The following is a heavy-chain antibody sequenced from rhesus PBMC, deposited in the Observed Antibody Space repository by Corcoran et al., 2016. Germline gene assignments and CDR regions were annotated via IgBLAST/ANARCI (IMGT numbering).Heavy chain of an antibody. CDR2: SNGNIGST. V-gene: IGHV4-80*01. D-gene: IGHD3-3*01. CDR3: ARARAGGYNFWSGYY. CDR1: GASISSYW. J-gene: IGHJ4*01. Sequence: QVQLQESGPGLVKPSETLSLTCAVSGASISSYWWSWIRQPPGKGLEWIGGSNGNIGSTYYNPSLKSRVTISKDASKNQFSLKLSSVTAADTAVYYCARARAGGYNFWSGYYWGQGVLVTVSS.